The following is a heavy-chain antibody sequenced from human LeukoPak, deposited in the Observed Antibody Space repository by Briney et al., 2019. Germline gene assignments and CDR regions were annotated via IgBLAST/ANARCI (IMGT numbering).Heavy chain of an antibody. J-gene: IGHJ4*02. Sequence: SETLSLTCTVSGYSISSGYYWGWIRQPPGKGLEWIGSIYHSGSTYYNPSLKSRVTISVDTSKNQFSLTLSSVTAADTAVYYCARVGVYDFLSGYEKYYFDYWGQGTLVTVSS. CDR2: IYHSGST. V-gene: IGHV4-38-2*02. D-gene: IGHD3-3*01. CDR3: ARVGVYDFLSGYEKYYFDY. CDR1: GYSISSGYY.